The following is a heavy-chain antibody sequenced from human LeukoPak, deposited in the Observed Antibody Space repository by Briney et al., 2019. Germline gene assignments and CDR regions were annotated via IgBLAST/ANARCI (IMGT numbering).Heavy chain of an antibody. V-gene: IGHV1-69*04. D-gene: IGHD2-21*02. CDR3: ARSGGDPFDY. J-gene: IGHJ4*02. Sequence: GASVNVSCKASGGTFSSYAISWVRQAPGQRLEWMGRIIPILGIANYAQKFQGRVTITADKSTSTACMDLSSLRSEDWAVYYCARSGGDPFDYWGQGTLVTVSS. CDR2: IIPILGIA. CDR1: GGTFSSYA.